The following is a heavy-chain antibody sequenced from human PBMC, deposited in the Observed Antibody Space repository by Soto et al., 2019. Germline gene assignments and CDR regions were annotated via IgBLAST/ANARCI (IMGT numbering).Heavy chain of an antibody. CDR3: ERRGYSDSPADAFDI. CDR2: IYSGGST. V-gene: IGHV3-53*01. CDR1: GFTVSSNY. D-gene: IGHD3-22*01. J-gene: IGHJ3*02. Sequence: GSLRLSCAASGFTVSSNYMSWVRHAPGKGLEWVSVIYSGGSTYYADSVKGRFTISRDNSKNTLYLQMNSLRAEDTAVYYCERRGYSDSPADAFDIWRQGTMVTVSS.